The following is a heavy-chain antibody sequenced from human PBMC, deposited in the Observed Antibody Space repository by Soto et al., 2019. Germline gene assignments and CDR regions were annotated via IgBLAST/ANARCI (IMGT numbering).Heavy chain of an antibody. CDR3: ARDSTWIPYYHYGMDV. CDR1: GFSVSSNY. J-gene: IGHJ6*02. D-gene: IGHD5-18*01. Sequence: EVQVVESGGGLIQPGGSLRLSCAASGFSVSSNYMSWVRQAPGKGLEWVSVIYSGGNTHYADSVKGRFTISRDNSKNTLYLQMNSLRAEDTAVYYCARDSTWIPYYHYGMDVWGQGTTVTVSS. V-gene: IGHV3-53*01. CDR2: IYSGGNT.